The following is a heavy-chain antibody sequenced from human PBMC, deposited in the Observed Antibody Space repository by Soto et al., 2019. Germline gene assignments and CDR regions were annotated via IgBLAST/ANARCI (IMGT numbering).Heavy chain of an antibody. J-gene: IGHJ6*02. D-gene: IGHD2-15*01. CDR3: SLVENRALGKGG. Sequence: QVALKESGPVLVKPTETLTLTCTVSGFSLSNVRMGVSWIRQPPGRALEWLAHIFSNDEKSYSTSLQSRLTISKDTSKRQVVPTMTKQDPVDTATIFRSLVENRALGKGGWGQGTTVTVSS. CDR1: GFSLSNVRMG. V-gene: IGHV2-26*01. CDR2: IFSNDEK.